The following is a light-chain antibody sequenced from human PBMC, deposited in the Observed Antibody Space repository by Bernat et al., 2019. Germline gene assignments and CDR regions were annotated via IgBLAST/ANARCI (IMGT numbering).Light chain of an antibody. J-gene: IGLJ1*01. CDR2: RDK. CDR3: QVWNSSAFV. CDR1: NIGSKN. V-gene: IGLV3-9*01. Sequence: YELTQPLSVSVALGQTARITCGGDNIGSKNVHWYQQKPGQAPVLVIYRDKNRPSGIPERISGSNSGNTATLTISRAQVGDEADYYCQVWNSSAFVFVTGTKVTVL.